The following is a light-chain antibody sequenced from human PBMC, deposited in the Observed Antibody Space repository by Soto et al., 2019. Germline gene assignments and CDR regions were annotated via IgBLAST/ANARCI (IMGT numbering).Light chain of an antibody. CDR2: GAS. CDR1: QSVGSN. CDR3: QHYVTWPLT. J-gene: IGKJ4*01. Sequence: EIVMTQSPATLSVSPGERATVSCRASQSVGSNLAWYQQKAGQAPSLLIYGASTRATGVPARFSGSGSGTEFTLTISSLQSEDFAVYYCQHYVTWPLTFGGGTKVESK. V-gene: IGKV3-15*01.